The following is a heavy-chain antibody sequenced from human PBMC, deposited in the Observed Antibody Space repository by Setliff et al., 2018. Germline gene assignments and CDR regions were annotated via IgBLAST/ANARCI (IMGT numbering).Heavy chain of an antibody. Sequence: SETLSLTCSVSGASITSGGFYWTWIRQPAGKGLEWIGYIYYSGSTNYNPSLKSRVTISVDTSKNQFSLKLSSVTAADTAVYYCARIHGEYGGDFDYWGQGTQVTVS. CDR1: GASITSGGFY. CDR2: IYYSGST. CDR3: ARIHGEYGGDFDY. V-gene: IGHV4-61*10. D-gene: IGHD4-17*01. J-gene: IGHJ4*02.